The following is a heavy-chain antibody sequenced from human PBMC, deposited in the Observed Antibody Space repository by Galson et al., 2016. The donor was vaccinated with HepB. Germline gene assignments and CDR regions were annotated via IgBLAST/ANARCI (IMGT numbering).Heavy chain of an antibody. J-gene: IGHJ6*02. CDR2: IKRDESAT. CDR3: ARGGSMDV. Sequence: SLRLSCAASGFTFSNYWMSWVRLAPGKGLEWVASIKRDESATYYVGSVKGRFTISRNNAKNSLFLQMNSLRAEDTALYYCARGGSMDVWGQGTTVTVSS. V-gene: IGHV3-7*01. CDR1: GFTFSNYW.